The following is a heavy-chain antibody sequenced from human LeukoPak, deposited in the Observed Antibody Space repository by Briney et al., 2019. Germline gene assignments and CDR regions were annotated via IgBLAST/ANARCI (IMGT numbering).Heavy chain of an antibody. Sequence: GESLKISCKGSGYSFNSYWIGWVRQMPGKGLEWMGIIYPADSDPRYTRYSPSFQGQVTISADKSTNTAYLQWSDLKASDTAMYYCARRRVGVSRSQNYYFDSWGQGTLVTVSS. CDR3: ARRRVGVSRSQNYYFDS. CDR2: IYPADSDPRYT. CDR1: GYSFNSYW. J-gene: IGHJ4*02. D-gene: IGHD1-26*01. V-gene: IGHV5-51*01.